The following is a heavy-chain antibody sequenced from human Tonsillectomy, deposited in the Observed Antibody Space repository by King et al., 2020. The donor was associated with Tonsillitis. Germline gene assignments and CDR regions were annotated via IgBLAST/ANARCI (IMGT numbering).Heavy chain of an antibody. CDR1: EFSLSASVMC. CDR2: IDWDDDK. CDR3: GLRIDDYYCREGENY. Sequence: VTLQESGPALVKPTQTLTLTCTFSEFSLSASVMCVSWIRQPPGKALEWLALIDWDDDKYYSTSLKTRLTISKDTSKNQVVLTMTNMVPVDTATYYCGLRIDDYYCREGENYWGQGPLVTVSS. J-gene: IGHJ4*02. D-gene: IGHD3-16*01. V-gene: IGHV2-70*13.